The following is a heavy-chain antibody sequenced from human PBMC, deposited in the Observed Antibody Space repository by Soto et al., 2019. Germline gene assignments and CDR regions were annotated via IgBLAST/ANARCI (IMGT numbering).Heavy chain of an antibody. CDR1: GYTFTSYY. CDR3: ARGLFVSSYGDYYYYMDV. J-gene: IGHJ6*03. Sequence: GASVKVSCKASGYTFTSYYMHWVRQAPGQGLEWMGIINPSGGSTSYAQKFQGRVTMARNASISTAYMELSSLRSEGTAVYYCARGLFVSSYGDYYYYMDVWGKGTTVTVSS. V-gene: IGHV1-46*01. CDR2: INPSGGST. D-gene: IGHD4-17*01.